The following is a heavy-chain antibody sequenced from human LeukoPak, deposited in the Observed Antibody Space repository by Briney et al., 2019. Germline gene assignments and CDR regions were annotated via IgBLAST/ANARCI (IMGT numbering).Heavy chain of an antibody. Sequence: GGSLRLSCAASGFTFSSYWMSWVRQAPGKGLEWVANIKQDGSEKYYVDSVKGRFTISRDNAKSSLYLQMNSLRAEDTAVYYCAREYYGSGSYQRSDYWGQGTLVTVSS. CDR3: AREYYGSGSYQRSDY. D-gene: IGHD3-10*01. J-gene: IGHJ4*02. V-gene: IGHV3-7*01. CDR2: IKQDGSEK. CDR1: GFTFSSYW.